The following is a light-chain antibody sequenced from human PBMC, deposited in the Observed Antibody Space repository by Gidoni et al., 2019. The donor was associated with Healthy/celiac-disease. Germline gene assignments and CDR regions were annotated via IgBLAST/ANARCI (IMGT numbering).Light chain of an antibody. CDR3: SSYTSSSTLGV. CDR1: SSDVGGYNY. J-gene: IGLJ1*01. Sequence: QSALTQHASVSGSPGQSITISCTGTSSDVGGYNYVSWYQQQPGKAPKLMIYDVSNRPSGVSNRFSGSKSGNTASLTISGLQAEDEADYYCSSYTSSSTLGVFGTGTKVTVL. CDR2: DVS. V-gene: IGLV2-14*01.